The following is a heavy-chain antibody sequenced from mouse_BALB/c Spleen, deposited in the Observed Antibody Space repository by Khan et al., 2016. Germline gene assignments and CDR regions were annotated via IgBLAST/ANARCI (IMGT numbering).Heavy chain of an antibody. J-gene: IGHJ4*01. V-gene: IGHV3-1*02. CDR3: ARYGYYAMDY. D-gene: IGHD1-1*02. Sequence: EVQLQESGPDLVKPSQSLSLTCTVTGYSITSGYSWHWIRQFPGNKLEWMGYLHYSGSTNYNPSLKSQVSITRDTSKNQFFLQLNSVTAEATARYYCARYGYYAMDYWGQGSSVTVSS. CDR1: GYSITSGYS. CDR2: LHYSGST.